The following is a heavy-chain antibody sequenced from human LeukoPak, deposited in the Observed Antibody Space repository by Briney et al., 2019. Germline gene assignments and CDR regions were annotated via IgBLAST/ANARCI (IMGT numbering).Heavy chain of an antibody. CDR3: ARAGPGTPGTFDY. V-gene: IGHV4-61*02. J-gene: IGHJ4*02. D-gene: IGHD1-14*01. CDR2: IYTSGST. CDR1: GGSISSGSYY. Sequence: PSQTLSLTCTVSGGSISSGSYYWSWIRQPAGRGLEWIGRIYTSGSTNYNPSLKSRVTISVDTSKNQFSLKLSSVTAADTAVYYCARAGPGTPGTFDYWGQGTLVTVSS.